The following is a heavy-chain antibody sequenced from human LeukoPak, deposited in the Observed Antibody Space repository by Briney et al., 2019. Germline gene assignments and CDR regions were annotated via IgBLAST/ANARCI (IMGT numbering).Heavy chain of an antibody. J-gene: IGHJ3*02. Sequence: PSETLSLTCTVSGGSISSGSYYWSWIRQPAGKGLEWIGRIYTSGSTNYNPSLKSRVTISVDTSKNQFSLKLSSVTAADTAVYYCARFRVATGENAFDIWGQGTMVTVSS. CDR2: IYTSGST. D-gene: IGHD5-12*01. CDR3: ARFRVATGENAFDI. CDR1: GGSISSGSYY. V-gene: IGHV4-61*02.